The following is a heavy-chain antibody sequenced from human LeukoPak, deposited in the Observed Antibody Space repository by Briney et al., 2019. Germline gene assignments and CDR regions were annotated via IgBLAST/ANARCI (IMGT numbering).Heavy chain of an antibody. D-gene: IGHD2-21*02. J-gene: IGHJ4*02. CDR1: GFTFSSYT. CDR3: ARGVVVTAIDY. V-gene: IGHV3-64*01. Sequence: GGSLRLSCAASGFTFSSYTMHWVRQAPGKGLEYVSVISSNGGTTYYANSVKGRFTISRDNSKNTLYLQMGSLRAEYMAVYYCARGVVVTAIDYWGQGALVTVSS. CDR2: ISSNGGTT.